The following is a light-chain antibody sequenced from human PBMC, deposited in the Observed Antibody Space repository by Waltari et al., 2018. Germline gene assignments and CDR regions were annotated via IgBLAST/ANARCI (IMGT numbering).Light chain of an antibody. CDR1: QSISRW. J-gene: IGKJ1*01. V-gene: IGKV1-5*01. CDR2: EAS. Sequence: DIQMTQSPSTLSASVGDRVTITCRASQSISRWLAWYQQKPGKNPKLLIYEASSLESGVPSRFSGSASGTEFTITISSLQPDDFATYYCQQYEADSPWTFGQGTRVEIK. CDR3: QQYEADSPWT.